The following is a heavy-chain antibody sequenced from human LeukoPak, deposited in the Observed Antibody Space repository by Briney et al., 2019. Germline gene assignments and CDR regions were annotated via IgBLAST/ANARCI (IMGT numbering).Heavy chain of an antibody. D-gene: IGHD3-10*01. CDR3: AREIREALLWFGELLAPGYYYYYMDV. Sequence: GASVKVSCKASGYTFTGYYMHWVRQAPGQGLEWMGWINPNSGGTNYAQKFQGRVTMTRDTSISTAYMELSRLRSDDTAVYYCAREIREALLWFGELLAPGYYYYYMDVWGKGTTVTISS. CDR2: INPNSGGT. V-gene: IGHV1-2*02. J-gene: IGHJ6*03. CDR1: GYTFTGYY.